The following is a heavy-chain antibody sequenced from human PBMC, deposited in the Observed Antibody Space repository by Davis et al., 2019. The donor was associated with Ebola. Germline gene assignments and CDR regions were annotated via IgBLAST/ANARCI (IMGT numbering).Heavy chain of an antibody. D-gene: IGHD1-26*01. CDR1: GFTLSGYD. J-gene: IGHJ3*02. Sequence: GESLKISCAASGFTLSGYDMNWVRQAPGKGLEWVSFISSSSNYIYYADSVKGRFTVSRDNSKNTLYLQMNGLRVEDTAIYYCAKDTSNIWFDIWGQGTNVTVSS. CDR2: ISSSSNYI. V-gene: IGHV3-21*04. CDR3: AKDTSNIWFDI.